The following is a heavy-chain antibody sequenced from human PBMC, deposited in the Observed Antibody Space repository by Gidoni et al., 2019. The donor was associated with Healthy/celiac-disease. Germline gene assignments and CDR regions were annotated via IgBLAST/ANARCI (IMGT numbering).Heavy chain of an antibody. CDR2: ISWDGGST. D-gene: IGHD1-26*01. J-gene: IGHJ4*02. CDR3: AKDEAGATSYFDY. V-gene: IGHV3-43*01. Sequence: EVQLVESGGVVVQPGGSLRLSCAASGFTFDDYTMHWVRQAPGKGLEWVSLISWDGGSTYYADSVKGRFTISRENSKNSLYLQMNSLRTEDTALYYCAKDEAGATSYFDYWGQGTLVTVSS. CDR1: GFTFDDYT.